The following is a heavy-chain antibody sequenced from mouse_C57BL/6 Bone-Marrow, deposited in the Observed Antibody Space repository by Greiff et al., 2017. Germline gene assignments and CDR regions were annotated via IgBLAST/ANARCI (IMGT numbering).Heavy chain of an antibody. J-gene: IGHJ3*01. CDR1: GYTFTDYE. Sequence: QVQLQQSGAELVRPGASVTLSCKASGYTFTDYEMHWVKQTPVHGLEWIGAIDPETGGTAYNQKFKGKAILTADKSSSTAYMELRSLTSEDSAVYCCTRYYYGSSSAWFAYWGQGTLVTVSA. CDR2: IDPETGGT. CDR3: TRYYYGSSSAWFAY. D-gene: IGHD1-1*01. V-gene: IGHV1-15*01.